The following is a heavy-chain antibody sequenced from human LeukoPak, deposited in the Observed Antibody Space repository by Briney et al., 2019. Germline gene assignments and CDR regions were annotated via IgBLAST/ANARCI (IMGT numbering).Heavy chain of an antibody. CDR3: ARDTERNKYYYYGMDV. CDR1: GGSISSGGYY. Sequence: PSETPSLTCTVSGGSISSGGYYWSWIRQHPGKGLEWIGYIYYSGSTYYNPSLKSRVTISVDTSKNQFSLKLSSVTAADTAVYYCARDTERNKYYYYGMDVWGQGTTVTVSS. CDR2: IYYSGST. D-gene: IGHD1-1*01. V-gene: IGHV4-31*03. J-gene: IGHJ6*02.